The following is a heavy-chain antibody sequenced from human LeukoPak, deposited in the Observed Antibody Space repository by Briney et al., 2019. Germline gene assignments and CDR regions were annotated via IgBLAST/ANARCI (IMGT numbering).Heavy chain of an antibody. CDR2: MSPNSGNT. Sequence: ASVKVSCRASGHTFTTYDLNWVRQAPGQGLEWLGWMSPNSGNTGYAQKFQGRVTMTRDTSISTAYMELSSLGSEDTAVYYCARGPPNWGFDYWGQGTLVTVSS. CDR1: GHTFTTYD. D-gene: IGHD7-27*01. V-gene: IGHV1-8*01. CDR3: ARGPPNWGFDY. J-gene: IGHJ4*02.